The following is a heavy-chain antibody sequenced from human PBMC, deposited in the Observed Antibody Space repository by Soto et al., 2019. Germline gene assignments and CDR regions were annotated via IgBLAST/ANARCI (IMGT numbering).Heavy chain of an antibody. J-gene: IGHJ6*02. Sequence: SVKVSCKASGGTFSSYAISWVRQAPGQGLEWMGGIIPIFGTANYAQKFQGRVTITADESTSTAYMELSSLRSEDTAVYYCARENSDDFWSVYQGDTYYYGMDVWGQGTTVTVSS. V-gene: IGHV1-69*13. D-gene: IGHD3-3*01. CDR2: IIPIFGTA. CDR1: GGTFSSYA. CDR3: ARENSDDFWSVYQGDTYYYGMDV.